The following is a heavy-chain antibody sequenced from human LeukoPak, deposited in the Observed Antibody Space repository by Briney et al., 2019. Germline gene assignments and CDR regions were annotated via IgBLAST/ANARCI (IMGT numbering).Heavy chain of an antibody. D-gene: IGHD6-13*01. V-gene: IGHV1-2*02. Sequence: ASVKVSCKASGYTFTGYYMHWVRQAPGQGLEWMGWINPNSGGTRYAQKFQSGVTMTRDTSISTAYMGLSRLRSDDTAVYYCARSGSNWSCDSWGQGTLVTVSS. J-gene: IGHJ4*02. CDR3: ARSGSNWSCDS. CDR2: INPNSGGT. CDR1: GYTFTGYY.